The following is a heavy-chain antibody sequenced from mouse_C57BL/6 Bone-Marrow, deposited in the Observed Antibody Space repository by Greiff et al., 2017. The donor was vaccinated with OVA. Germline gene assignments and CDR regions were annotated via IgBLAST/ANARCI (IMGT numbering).Heavy chain of an antibody. D-gene: IGHD2-4*01. J-gene: IGHJ2*01. Sequence: QVQLKQPGAELVMPGASVKLSCKASGYTFTSYWMHWVKQRPGQGLEWIGEIDPSDSYTNYNQKFKGKSTLTVDKSSSTAYMQLSSLTSEDSAVYYCARNYDSFDYWGQGTTLTVSA. V-gene: IGHV1-69*01. CDR3: ARNYDSFDY. CDR2: IDPSDSYT. CDR1: GYTFTSYW.